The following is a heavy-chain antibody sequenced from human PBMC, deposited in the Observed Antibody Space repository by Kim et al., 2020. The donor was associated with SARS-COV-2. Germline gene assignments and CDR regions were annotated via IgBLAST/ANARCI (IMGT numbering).Heavy chain of an antibody. CDR1: GFTFSSYD. J-gene: IGHJ5*02. CDR2: IGTAGDT. D-gene: IGHD3-10*01. Sequence: GGSLRLSCAASGFTFSSYDMHWVRQATGKGLEWVSAIGTAGDTYYPGSVKGRFTISRENAKNSLYLQMNSLRAGDTAVYYCARAGSGSKSGWFDPWGQGTLVTVSS. CDR3: ARAGSGSKSGWFDP. V-gene: IGHV3-13*01.